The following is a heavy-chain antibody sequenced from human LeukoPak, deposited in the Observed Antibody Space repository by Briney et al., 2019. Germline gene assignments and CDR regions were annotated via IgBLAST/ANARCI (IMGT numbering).Heavy chain of an antibody. J-gene: IGHJ4*02. CDR1: GFTFSSYG. V-gene: IGHV3-48*01. D-gene: IGHD2-2*01. Sequence: GGSLRLSCAASGFTFSSYGLNWVRQAPGKGLEWISYISSGSTTIYCADSVKGRFTISRDNAKNSLYLQMNSLRAEDTAVYYCARGRYCSSTGCYDAFDYWGQGTLVTVSS. CDR3: ARGRYCSSTGCYDAFDY. CDR2: ISSGSTTI.